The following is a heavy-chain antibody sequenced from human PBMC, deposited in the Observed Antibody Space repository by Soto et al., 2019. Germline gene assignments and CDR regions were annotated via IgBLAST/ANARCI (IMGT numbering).Heavy chain of an antibody. CDR1: GGSFRDYY. CDR3: GRGPEGQIYILTGYYRHHYYGMDV. J-gene: IGHJ6*02. CDR2: INDSGST. D-gene: IGHD3-9*01. Sequence: SETLSLTCAVFGGSFRDYYWSWIRQPPGKGLEWIGEINDSGSTNYNPSLKSRVTISIDTSTNQFSLNLSSVTAADTAAYYCGRGPEGQIYILTGYYRHHYYGMDVWGQGTTVTVSS. V-gene: IGHV4-34*01.